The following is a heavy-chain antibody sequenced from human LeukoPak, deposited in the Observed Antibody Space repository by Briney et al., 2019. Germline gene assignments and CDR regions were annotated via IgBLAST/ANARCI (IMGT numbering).Heavy chain of an antibody. CDR2: INPNSGGT. D-gene: IGHD6-19*01. V-gene: IGHV1-2*02. CDR1: GYTFTGYY. Sequence: ASVKVSCKASGYTFTGYYIHWVRQAPGQGPEWMGWINPNSGGTNYAQKFQGRVTITADESTSTAYMELSSLRSEDTAVYYCARRYSSGWYYFDYWGQGTLVTVSS. J-gene: IGHJ4*02. CDR3: ARRYSSGWYYFDY.